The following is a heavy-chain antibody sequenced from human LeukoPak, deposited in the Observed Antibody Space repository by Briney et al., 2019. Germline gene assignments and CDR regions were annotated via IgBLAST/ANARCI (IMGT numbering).Heavy chain of an antibody. CDR1: GFTFSDFY. J-gene: IGHJ6*02. CDR2: ISTTSSYT. Sequence: KPGRSLRLSCAASGFTFSDFYMSWIRQAPGKGLEWVSYISTTSSYTNYADSVKGRFTISRDNAKNSLFLQMNSLRDEDTAVYYCTRGHYGLDVWGQGTTVTVSS. V-gene: IGHV3-11*06. CDR3: TRGHYGLDV.